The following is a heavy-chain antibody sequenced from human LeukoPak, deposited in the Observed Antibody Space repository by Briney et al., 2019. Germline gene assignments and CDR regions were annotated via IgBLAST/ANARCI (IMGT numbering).Heavy chain of an antibody. CDR2: ISSSDSYI. V-gene: IGHV3-21*01. CDR1: GFTFSSYS. Sequence: GGSLRLSCAASGFTFSSYSVNWVRQAPGKGLEWVSSISSSDSYIYYADSVKGRFTISRDNAENSLYLQMNSLRAEDTAVYYCARVPGAYYGMDVWGQGTTVTVSS. J-gene: IGHJ6*02. CDR3: ARVPGAYYGMDV.